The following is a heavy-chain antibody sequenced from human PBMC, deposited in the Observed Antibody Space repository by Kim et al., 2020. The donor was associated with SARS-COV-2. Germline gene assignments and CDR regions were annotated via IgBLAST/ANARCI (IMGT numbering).Heavy chain of an antibody. CDR3: SRGLIAVAGTYDASDI. J-gene: IGHJ3*02. V-gene: IGHV3-53*01. CDR2: IYSGGST. CDR1: GFTVSSNY. D-gene: IGHD6-19*01. Sequence: GGSLRLSCAASGFTVSSNYMSWVRQAPGKGLEWVSVIYSGGSTYYADSAKGRFTIIRDNTKNTLYLQLNSLRAEDTAVYYCSRGLIAVAGTYDASDIWG.